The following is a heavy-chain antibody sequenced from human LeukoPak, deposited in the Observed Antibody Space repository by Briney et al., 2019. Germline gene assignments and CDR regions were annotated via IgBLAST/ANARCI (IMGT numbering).Heavy chain of an antibody. V-gene: IGHV3-30*18. Sequence: GRSLRLSCAASGLTFSSYGMHWVRQAPGKGLEWVAVISYDGSNKYYADSVKGRFTISRDNSKNTLYLQMNSLRAEDTAVYYCAKALHIYYYYGMDVWGQGTTVTVSS. J-gene: IGHJ6*02. D-gene: IGHD2-21*01. CDR1: GLTFSSYG. CDR3: AKALHIYYYYGMDV. CDR2: ISYDGSNK.